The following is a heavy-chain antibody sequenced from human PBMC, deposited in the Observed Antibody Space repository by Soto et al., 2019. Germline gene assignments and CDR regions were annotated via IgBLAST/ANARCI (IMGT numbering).Heavy chain of an antibody. Sequence: SGGALRLSCAASGFTSTSYSMNWVRQAPVKGLELYSYISSSRSTIYYSASFIGRFTISRSNAKNSLYLQLNSLRDEDSAVYYCARDPSRKPWIPRWSQSRYYGMDVWGQGTTVTVSS. J-gene: IGHJ6*02. CDR1: GFTSTSYS. V-gene: IGHV3-48*02. D-gene: IGHD5-18*01. CDR2: ISSSRSTI. CDR3: ARDPSRKPWIPRWSQSRYYGMDV.